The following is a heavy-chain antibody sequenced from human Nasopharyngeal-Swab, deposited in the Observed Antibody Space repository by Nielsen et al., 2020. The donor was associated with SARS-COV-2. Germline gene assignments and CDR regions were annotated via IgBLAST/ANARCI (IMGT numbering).Heavy chain of an antibody. CDR2: ISYDGSNE. J-gene: IGHJ4*02. Sequence: GESLKISCVASGFTFSSYPMHWVRQAPGKGLEWVVVISYDGSNEHYVDSMNGRFTISRDNSKNKQYLQMNSLRPENTAVYYCARVWQMGELVGGLAYWGQGTLVTVSS. V-gene: IGHV3-30-3*01. CDR1: GFTFSSYP. D-gene: IGHD1-26*01. CDR3: ARVWQMGELVGGLAY.